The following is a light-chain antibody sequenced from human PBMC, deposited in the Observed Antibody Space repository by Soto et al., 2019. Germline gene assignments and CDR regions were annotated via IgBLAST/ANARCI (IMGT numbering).Light chain of an antibody. CDR3: SSXTSSRTRV. J-gene: IGLJ1*01. Sequence: QSALTQPASVSGSPGQSITISCTGTSSDVGGYNYVSWYQQHPGKAPKLMIYDVSNRPSGVSNRFSGSKSGNTASLTISGLXXXXXXXYYCSSXTSSRTRVFGTGTKLTVL. V-gene: IGLV2-14*01. CDR2: DVS. CDR1: SSDVGGYNY.